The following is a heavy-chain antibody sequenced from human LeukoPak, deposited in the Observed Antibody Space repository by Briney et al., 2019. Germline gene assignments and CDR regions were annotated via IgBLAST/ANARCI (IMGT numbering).Heavy chain of an antibody. CDR2: ISSSSSYI. J-gene: IGHJ4*02. V-gene: IGHV3-21*01. Sequence: GGSLRLSCAASGFTFSSYSMNWVRQAPGKGLEWVSSISSSSSYIYYADSVTGRFTISRDNAKNSLYLQMNSLRAEDTAVYYCARGEGVVVVTAIRDFDYWGQGTLVTASS. CDR1: GFTFSSYS. D-gene: IGHD2-21*02. CDR3: ARGEGVVVVTAIRDFDY.